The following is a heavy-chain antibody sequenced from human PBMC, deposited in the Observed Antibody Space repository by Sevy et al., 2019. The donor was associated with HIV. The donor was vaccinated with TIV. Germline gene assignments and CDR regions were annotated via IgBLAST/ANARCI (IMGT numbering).Heavy chain of an antibody. CDR2: ISYEGTET. CDR1: GFAFSTHA. D-gene: IGHD2-8*01. V-gene: IGHV3-30-3*01. CDR3: ARDGWNGVKWFLVY. J-gene: IGHJ4*02. Sequence: GGSLRLSCAASGFAFSTHAMHWVRQAPGKGLEWVAVISYEGTETFYAASVEGRFTISRDNSKNMLSLQINSLGPEDTAVCYCARDGWNGVKWFLVYWGQGALVTVSS.